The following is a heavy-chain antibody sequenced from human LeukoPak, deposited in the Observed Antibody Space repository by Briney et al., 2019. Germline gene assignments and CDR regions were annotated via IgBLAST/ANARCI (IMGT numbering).Heavy chain of an antibody. D-gene: IGHD3-10*01. V-gene: IGHV3-20*04. CDR1: GFTFDDNG. CDR3: ATHPYYYGSGSYPHYLDY. Sequence: GGSLRLSCAASGFTFDDNGMSWVRQAPGKGLEWVSGLNWNGGSTGYADSVKGRFTISRDNAKNSLYLQMNSLRVEDTALYYCATHPYYYGSGSYPHYLDYWGRGPLVTVSA. J-gene: IGHJ4*02. CDR2: LNWNGGST.